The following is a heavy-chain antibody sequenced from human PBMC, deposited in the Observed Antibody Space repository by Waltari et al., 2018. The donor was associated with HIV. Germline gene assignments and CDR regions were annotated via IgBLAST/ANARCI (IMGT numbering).Heavy chain of an antibody. J-gene: IGHJ6*02. D-gene: IGHD3-22*01. V-gene: IGHV5-51*03. CDR2: IYPGDSDT. CDR3: ARRRRGYFGRDYYGMDV. Sequence: EVQLLQSGAEVTKPGESLKISCKGSGYSFTSYWIGWLRQMPGKGLEWMGIIYPGDSDTRYSPSFQGQVTISADKSISTAYLQWSSLKASDTAMYYCARRRRGYFGRDYYGMDVWGQGTTVTVSS. CDR1: GYSFTSYW.